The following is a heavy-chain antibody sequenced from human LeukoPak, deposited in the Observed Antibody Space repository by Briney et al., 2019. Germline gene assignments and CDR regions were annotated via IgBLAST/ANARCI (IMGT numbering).Heavy chain of an antibody. CDR3: ASSSWNYYYYGMDV. V-gene: IGHV1-69*13. Sequence: ASVKVSCKASGGTFSSYAISWVRQAPGQGLEWMGGIIPIFGTANYAQKFQGRVTITADESTSTAYMELSSLRSEDTAVYFCASSSWNYYYYGMDVWGQGTTVTVSS. J-gene: IGHJ6*02. CDR1: GGTFSSYA. D-gene: IGHD6-13*01. CDR2: IIPIFGTA.